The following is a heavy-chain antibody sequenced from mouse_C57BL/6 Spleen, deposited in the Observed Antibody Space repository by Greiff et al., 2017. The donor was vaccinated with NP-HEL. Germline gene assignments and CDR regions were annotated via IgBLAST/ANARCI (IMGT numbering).Heavy chain of an antibody. CDR1: GFTFSDYG. CDR2: ISSGSSTI. CDR3: ARPSGSSYPFAY. Sequence: EVKLMESGGGLVKPGGSLKLSCAASGFTFSDYGMHWVRQAPEKGLEWVAYISSGSSTIYYADTVKGRFTISRDNAKNTLFLQMTSLRSEDTAMYYCARPSGSSYPFAYWGQGTLVTVSA. J-gene: IGHJ3*01. V-gene: IGHV5-17*01. D-gene: IGHD1-1*01.